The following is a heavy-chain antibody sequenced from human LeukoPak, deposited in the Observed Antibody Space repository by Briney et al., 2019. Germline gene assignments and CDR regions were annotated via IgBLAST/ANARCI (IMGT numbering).Heavy chain of an antibody. CDR3: ARQANWGRWYFDL. J-gene: IGHJ2*01. Sequence: SETLSLTCTVSGGSISSYYWTWIRQPPGKGLEWIGYISYSGSTNYNPSLKSRVTISVDTSKNQFSLKPTSVTAADTAVYYCARQANWGRWYFDLWGRGTLVTVSS. D-gene: IGHD7-27*01. V-gene: IGHV4-59*08. CDR2: ISYSGST. CDR1: GGSISSYY.